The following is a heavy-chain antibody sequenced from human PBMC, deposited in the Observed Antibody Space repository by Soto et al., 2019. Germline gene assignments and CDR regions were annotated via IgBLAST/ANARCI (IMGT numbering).Heavy chain of an antibody. D-gene: IGHD3-10*01. CDR3: ARDILDGGSYPDY. Sequence: EVQLVESGGGLVKPGGSLRLSCATSGFTFSNYIMNWVRQAPGKVLEWVASISSRNTYIYYAASVRGRFTISRDNAKNSLYLQIDNLRVEDTATYYCARDILDGGSYPDYWGQGTLVTVSS. V-gene: IGHV3-21*02. CDR2: ISSRNTYI. CDR1: GFTFSNYI. J-gene: IGHJ4*02.